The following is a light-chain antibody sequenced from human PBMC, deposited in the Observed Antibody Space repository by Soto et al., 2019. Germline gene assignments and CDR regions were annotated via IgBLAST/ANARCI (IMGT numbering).Light chain of an antibody. Sequence: EIVLTQSPGTLSLSPGERATLSCRASQSVGGNYLAWFQQKPGQAPRLLVYGASNRAAGIPDRFSGGGSGTDFTLTISRLEPEDFAVYYCQHYGSSPWTFGQGTEV. CDR3: QHYGSSPWT. CDR2: GAS. V-gene: IGKV3-20*01. J-gene: IGKJ1*01. CDR1: QSVGGNY.